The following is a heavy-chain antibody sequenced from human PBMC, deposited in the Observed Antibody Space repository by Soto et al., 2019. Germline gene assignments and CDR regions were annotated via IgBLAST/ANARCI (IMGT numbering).Heavy chain of an antibody. J-gene: IGHJ4*02. CDR3: ATWESGDWYLGI. CDR2: INPDGTLK. CDR1: GFALSGYW. D-gene: IGHD2-21*02. V-gene: IGHV3-7*03. Sequence: GGSLRLSCAASGFALSGYWMTWVRQAPGKGLEWVASINPDGTLKYYVDSVKGRFTISRDNADNSLFLQMISLRVEDTAVYYCATWESGDWYLGIWGQGTLVTVS.